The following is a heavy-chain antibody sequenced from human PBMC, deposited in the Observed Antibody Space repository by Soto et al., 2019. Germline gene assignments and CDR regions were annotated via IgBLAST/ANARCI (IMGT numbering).Heavy chain of an antibody. Sequence: EVHLVESGGGLVQPGGSLRLSCAASGFSFSGYWMHWVRQVPGQAPTWVPRINSAGTYTDSADSVRGRFTISKDTASNTLYLQMNSLRVEDSAVYYCTRALDGMIPTAFWGQGTLVTVSS. CDR3: TRALDGMIPTAF. D-gene: IGHD3-16*01. CDR2: INSAGTYT. J-gene: IGHJ4*02. CDR1: GFSFSGYW. V-gene: IGHV3-74*01.